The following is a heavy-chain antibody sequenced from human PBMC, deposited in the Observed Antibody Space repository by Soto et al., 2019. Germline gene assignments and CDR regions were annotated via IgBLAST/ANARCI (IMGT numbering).Heavy chain of an antibody. CDR3: ASGIAAADSGGYYYYMDG. Sequence: SETLSLTCAVYGGSFSGYFWSWIRQPPGKGLEWIGEINHSGSTNYNPSLKSRVTISVDTSKNQFSLKLSSVTAADTAVYYCASGIAAADSGGYYYYMDGWAKGTTVTVSS. J-gene: IGHJ6*03. CDR1: GGSFSGYF. V-gene: IGHV4-34*01. CDR2: INHSGST. D-gene: IGHD6-13*01.